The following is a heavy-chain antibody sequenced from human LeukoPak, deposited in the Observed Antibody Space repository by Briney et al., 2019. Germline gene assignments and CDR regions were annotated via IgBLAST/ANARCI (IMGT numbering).Heavy chain of an antibody. D-gene: IGHD2-15*01. V-gene: IGHV3-30-3*01. CDR1: GFTFSSYA. CDR2: ISYDGSNK. Sequence: GGSLRLSCEASGFTFSSYAMHWVRQAPGKGLEWVAVISYDGSNKYYADSVKGRFTISRDNSKNTLYLQMNSLRAEDTAVYYCARGGRYCSGGSCYSGVDFDYWGQGTLVTVSS. J-gene: IGHJ4*02. CDR3: ARGGRYCSGGSCYSGVDFDY.